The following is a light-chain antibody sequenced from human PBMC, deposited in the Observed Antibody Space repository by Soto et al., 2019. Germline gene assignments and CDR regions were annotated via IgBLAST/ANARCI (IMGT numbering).Light chain of an antibody. V-gene: IGLV2-14*03. CDR2: DVS. CDR3: SSYTSESTDV. Sequence: QSVLTQPASVSGSPGQSITISCTGTSTDVGAHNYVFWYQQHPGKAPKLMIYDVSNRPSGVSNLFSGSKSGNTASLTISGRQAEDEADYYCSSYTSESTDVLGAGSELTVL. J-gene: IGLJ1*01. CDR1: STDVGAHNY.